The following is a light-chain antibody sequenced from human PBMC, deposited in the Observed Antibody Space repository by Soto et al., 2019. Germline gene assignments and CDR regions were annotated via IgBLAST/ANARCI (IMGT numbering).Light chain of an antibody. CDR1: QRVGSY. CDR3: QQSHNTHLT. V-gene: IGKV1-39*01. Sequence: DIQMTQSPSSLSASVGDRVTITCRASQRVGSYLNWYQQKPGKAPTLLIYSASELQSGVSCRFSGSGSGTDFTLTIRNLQPEDFAVYYCQQSHNTHLTFGQGPKVEI. J-gene: IGKJ1*01. CDR2: SAS.